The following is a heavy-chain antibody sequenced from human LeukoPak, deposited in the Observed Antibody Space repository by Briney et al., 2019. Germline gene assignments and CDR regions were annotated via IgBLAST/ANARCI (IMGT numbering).Heavy chain of an antibody. D-gene: IGHD3-3*01. Sequence: GASVRVSCKASGGTFSSYAISWVRQAPGQGLEWMGGMIPIFGTANYAQKFQGRVTITTDESTSTAYLELSSLRSEETAVNYGERSPAYDIWGGYYTCWGQGTLVTVSS. CDR2: MIPIFGTA. V-gene: IGHV1-69*05. J-gene: IGHJ4*02. CDR3: ERSPAYDIWGGYYTC. CDR1: GGTFSSYA.